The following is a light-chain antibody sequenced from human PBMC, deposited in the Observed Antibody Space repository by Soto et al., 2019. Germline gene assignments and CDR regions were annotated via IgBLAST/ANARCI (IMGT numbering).Light chain of an antibody. J-gene: IGKJ5*01. V-gene: IGKV1-33*01. CDR2: DAS. CDR3: QQYDHLPT. CDR1: QDISNY. Sequence: DIQMTQSPSSLSASVGDRVTITCQASQDISNYLNWYQQKPGKAPKLLIYDASNLETGVPSRFSGRGSGTDFTFTISSLQPEESATYDCQQYDHLPTFGQGTRREIK.